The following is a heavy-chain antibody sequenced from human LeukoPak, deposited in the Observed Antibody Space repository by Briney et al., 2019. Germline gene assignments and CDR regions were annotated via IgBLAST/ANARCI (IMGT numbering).Heavy chain of an antibody. V-gene: IGHV1-69*13. CDR1: GYSFTGYY. J-gene: IGHJ4*02. Sequence: ASVKVSCKASGYSFTGYYMHWVRQAPGQGLEWMGGIIPIFGTANYAQKFQGRVTITADESTSTAYMELSSLRSEDTAVYYCARDPDYYDSSGDDYWGQGTLVTVSS. CDR3: ARDPDYYDSSGDDY. D-gene: IGHD3-22*01. CDR2: IIPIFGTA.